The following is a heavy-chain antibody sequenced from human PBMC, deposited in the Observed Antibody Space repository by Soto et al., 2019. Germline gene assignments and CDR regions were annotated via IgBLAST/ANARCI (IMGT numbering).Heavy chain of an antibody. Sequence: LRLSCAASGFAFSSHPMSWVRQAPEKGLEWVSGISDSGGITYNADSVKGRFTISRDNSKNTLYLQMNSLRAEDTAVYYCARRAFGSSRTFDIWGQGTMVTVSS. CDR2: ISDSGGIT. D-gene: IGHD6-6*01. CDR3: ARRAFGSSRTFDI. V-gene: IGHV3-23*01. CDR1: GFAFSSHP. J-gene: IGHJ3*02.